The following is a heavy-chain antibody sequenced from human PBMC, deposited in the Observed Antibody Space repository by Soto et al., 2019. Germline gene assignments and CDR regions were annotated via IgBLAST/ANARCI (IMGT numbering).Heavy chain of an antibody. CDR1: GGFLSESY. D-gene: IGHD3-16*02. J-gene: IGHJ5*02. CDR3: VRISYQLPSSVLWLDP. V-gene: IGHV4-34*01. Sequence: PXATLSLTCAVYGGFLSESYWTGIRQPPGKGLEWIGEINHVGGTNYNPSLKSRVTMSVDTSQNQFSLRLISVTAADTAMYFCVRISYQLPSSVLWLDPWGQGTPVTVSS. CDR2: INHVGGT.